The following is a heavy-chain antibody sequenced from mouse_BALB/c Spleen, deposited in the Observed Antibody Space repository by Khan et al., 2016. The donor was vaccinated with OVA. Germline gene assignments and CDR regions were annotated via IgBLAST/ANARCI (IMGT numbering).Heavy chain of an antibody. CDR1: GFTFSTFA. D-gene: IGHD2-1*01. CDR3: ARSPYGNFAY. CDR2: ISSDGDYT. Sequence: EVKLLESGGGLVKPGGSLKLSCAASGFTFSTFAMSWVRQTPEKRLEWVATISSDGDYTYYPDNVTGRFTISSDHAKNTLYLQMSSLRSEDTAMYYCARSPYGNFAYWGQGTLVTVSA. J-gene: IGHJ3*01. V-gene: IGHV5-9-3*01.